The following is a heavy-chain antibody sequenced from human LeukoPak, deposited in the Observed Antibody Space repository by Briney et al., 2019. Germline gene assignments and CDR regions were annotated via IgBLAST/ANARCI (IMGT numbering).Heavy chain of an antibody. CDR3: VNFEKS. CDR1: GFTFGSYW. D-gene: IGHD5-24*01. CDR2: VNHDGSAT. J-gene: IGHJ5*02. Sequence: GGSLRLSCAASGFTFGSYWMSWVRQAPGTGLECVATVNHDGSATYYMDSLMGRFTISRDNAKNSLYLQVKSLRVDDTAVYYCVNFEKSWGQGTLVTVSS. V-gene: IGHV3-7*01.